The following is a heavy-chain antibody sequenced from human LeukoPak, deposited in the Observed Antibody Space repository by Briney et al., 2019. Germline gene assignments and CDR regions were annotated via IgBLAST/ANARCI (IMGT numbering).Heavy chain of an antibody. CDR1: GFTFGDYA. D-gene: IGHD2-2*01. J-gene: IGHJ4*02. V-gene: IGHV3-49*04. CDR2: IRSKAYGGTT. CDR3: AKDHGIHRGNMPYYFDY. Sequence: PGGSLRLSCTASGFTFGDYAMSWVRQAPGKGLEWVGFIRSKAYGGTTEYAASVKGRFTISRDDSKSIAYLQMNSLRAEDTAVYYCAKDHGIHRGNMPYYFDYWGQGTLVTVSS.